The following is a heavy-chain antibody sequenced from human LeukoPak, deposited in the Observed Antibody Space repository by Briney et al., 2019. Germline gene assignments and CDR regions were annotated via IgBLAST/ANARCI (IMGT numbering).Heavy chain of an antibody. Sequence: GGSLRLSCAASGFTFSSYEMNWVRQAPGKGLERASYISDSGRTIYYANSVKGRFTISRDNAKNSLYLQMNSLRAEDTAVYYCARARPGGLRDYWGQGTLVTVSS. CDR1: GFTFSSYE. CDR3: ARARPGGLRDY. V-gene: IGHV3-48*03. D-gene: IGHD3-10*01. CDR2: ISDSGRTI. J-gene: IGHJ4*02.